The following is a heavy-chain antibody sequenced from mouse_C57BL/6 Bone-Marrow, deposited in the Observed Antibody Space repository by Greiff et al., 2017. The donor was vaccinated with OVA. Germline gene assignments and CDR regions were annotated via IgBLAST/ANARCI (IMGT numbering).Heavy chain of an antibody. CDR1: GYSFTDYN. CDR3: AREGYYYGRSAMDY. J-gene: IGHJ4*01. CDR2: INPNYGTT. D-gene: IGHD1-1*01. Sequence: VHVKQSGPELVKPGASVKISCKASGYSFTDYNMNWVKQSNGKSLEWIGVINPNYGTTSYNQKFKGKATLTVDQSSSTAYMQLNSLTSEDSAVYYCAREGYYYGRSAMDYWGQGTSVTVSS. V-gene: IGHV1-39*01.